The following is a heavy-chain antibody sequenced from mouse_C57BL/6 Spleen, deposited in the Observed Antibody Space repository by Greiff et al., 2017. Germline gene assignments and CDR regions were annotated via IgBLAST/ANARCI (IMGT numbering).Heavy chain of an antibody. CDR1: GYTFTSYW. V-gene: IGHV1-64*01. J-gene: IGHJ2*01. CDR3: ARDGIFFDD. Sequence: QVQLKQPGAELVKPGASVKLSCKASGYTFTSYWMHWVKQRPGQGLEWIGMIDPDSGSTNYNEKFKSKATLTVDKSSSTAYMQLSSLTSEDAAVYDSARDGIFFDDWGQGTTLTVSA. CDR2: IDPDSGST.